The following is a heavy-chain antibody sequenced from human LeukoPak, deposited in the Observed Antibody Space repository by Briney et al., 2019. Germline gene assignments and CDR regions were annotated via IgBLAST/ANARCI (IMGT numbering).Heavy chain of an antibody. CDR2: IIPILGTA. D-gene: IGHD6-13*01. CDR1: GGTFSSEA. Sequence: ASVKVSCKASGGTFSSEAFNWVRQAPGQGLEWMGVIIPILGTANYTQNFQGRVTITADESTSTVHMELRSLRSEDTAIYYCAREPPIVAAAEVISGDYWGQGTLVTVSS. V-gene: IGHV1-69*13. J-gene: IGHJ4*02. CDR3: AREPPIVAAAEVISGDY.